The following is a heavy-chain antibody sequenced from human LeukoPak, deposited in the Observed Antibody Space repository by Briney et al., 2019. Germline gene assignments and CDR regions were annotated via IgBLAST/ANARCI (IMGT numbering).Heavy chain of an antibody. V-gene: IGHV2-70*04. J-gene: IGHJ4*02. Sequence: ESAPALVQPTQPLTLTCTSSGFSLSTHGMRVSWIRQPPVQALEWLSPIDWYDNKFYSTSLKTRLNISKDTARNQVVLTMTNMDPVDTATYYCAQTPRSTYYDYWGQGTLVTVPS. D-gene: IGHD2-2*01. CDR3: AQTPRSTYYDY. CDR2: IDWYDNK. CDR1: GFSLSTHGMR.